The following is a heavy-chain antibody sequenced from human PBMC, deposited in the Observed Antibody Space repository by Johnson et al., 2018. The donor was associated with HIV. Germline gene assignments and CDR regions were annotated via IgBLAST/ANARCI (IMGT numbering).Heavy chain of an antibody. V-gene: IGHV3-13*01. CDR3: AKDLFGGVIVVGAFDI. D-gene: IGHD3-22*01. CDR2: IGSAGDT. CDR1: EFTFSNYD. J-gene: IGHJ3*02. Sequence: VQLVESGGGLVQPGGSLRLSCAASEFTFSNYDMHWVRQATGKGLEWVSAIGSAGDTYYPGSVKGRFTISRENAKNTLYLQMKSLRAEDTAVYYCAKDLFGGVIVVGAFDIWGQGTMVSVSS.